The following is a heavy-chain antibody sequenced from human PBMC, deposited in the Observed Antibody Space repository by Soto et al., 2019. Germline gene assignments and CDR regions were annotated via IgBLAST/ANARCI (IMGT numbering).Heavy chain of an antibody. Sequence: ASVKVSCKASGYTFTCYAMHWVRQAPGQRLEWMGWINAGNGNTKYSQKFQGRVTITRDTSASTAYMELSSLRSEDTAVYYCARGGIFDSSGYYYFSAFDIWGQGTMVTVSS. CDR1: GYTFTCYA. CDR2: INAGNGNT. CDR3: ARGGIFDSSGYYYFSAFDI. J-gene: IGHJ3*02. D-gene: IGHD3-22*01. V-gene: IGHV1-3*01.